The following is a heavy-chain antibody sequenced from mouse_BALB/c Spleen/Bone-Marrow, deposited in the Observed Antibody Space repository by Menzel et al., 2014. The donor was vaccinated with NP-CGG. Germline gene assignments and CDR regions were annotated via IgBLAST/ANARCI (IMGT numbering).Heavy chain of an antibody. J-gene: IGHJ3*01. D-gene: IGHD1-1*01. Sequence: VQLRDSGAELVKPGASVKLSCTASGFNIKDTYMHWVKRRPEQGLEWIGRIDPANGNTKYDPKFQGKATITADTSSNTAYLQLSSLTSEDTAVYYCANYYYGSSLFAYWGQGTPVTVSA. CDR2: IDPANGNT. CDR1: GFNIKDTY. CDR3: ANYYYGSSLFAY. V-gene: IGHV14-3*02.